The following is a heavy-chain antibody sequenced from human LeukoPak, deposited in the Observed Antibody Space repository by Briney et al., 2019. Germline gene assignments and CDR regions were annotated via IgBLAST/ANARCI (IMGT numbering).Heavy chain of an antibody. J-gene: IGHJ3*02. CDR2: ISYDGSNK. CDR1: GFTFSSYA. Sequence: PGRSLRLSCAASGFTFSSYAMHWVRQAPGKGLEWVAVISYDGSNKCYADSVKGRFTISRDNSKNTLYLQMNSLRAEDTAVYYCARGVVAASPFAFDIWGQGTMVTVSS. D-gene: IGHD2-15*01. V-gene: IGHV3-30*04. CDR3: ARGVVAASPFAFDI.